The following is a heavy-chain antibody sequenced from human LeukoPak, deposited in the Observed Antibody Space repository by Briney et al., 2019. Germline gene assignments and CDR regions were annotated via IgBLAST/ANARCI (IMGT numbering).Heavy chain of an antibody. D-gene: IGHD3-10*01. J-gene: IGHJ6*02. CDR3: AKDKGSGSYESYYYHYYGMDV. CDR2: VSYDGSDK. Sequence: PGGSLRLSCAASGFTFSSYGMHWVRQAPGKGLEWGAVVSYDGSDKYYTDSVKGRFTISRDNSKNTLYLQMNSLRAEDTAVYYCAKDKGSGSYESYYYHYYGMDVWGQGATVTASS. V-gene: IGHV3-30*18. CDR1: GFTFSSYG.